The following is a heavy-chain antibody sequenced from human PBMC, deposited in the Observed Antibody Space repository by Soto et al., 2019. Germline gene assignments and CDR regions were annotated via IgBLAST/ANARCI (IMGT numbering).Heavy chain of an antibody. CDR2: IMPIFRTA. Sequence: QVQLVQSGAEVKKPGSSVKVSCKASGGTFSSSAFSWVRQAPGQGLEWMGGIMPIFRTADYAQKFQGRVTRTGDESTSTAYMELSSLRSEDTGVYYCAGDKDRQQLGGNYYYIMDVWGQGTTVTVSS. D-gene: IGHD3-3*02. V-gene: IGHV1-69*12. CDR3: AGDKDRQQLGGNYYYIMDV. J-gene: IGHJ6*02. CDR1: GGTFSSSA.